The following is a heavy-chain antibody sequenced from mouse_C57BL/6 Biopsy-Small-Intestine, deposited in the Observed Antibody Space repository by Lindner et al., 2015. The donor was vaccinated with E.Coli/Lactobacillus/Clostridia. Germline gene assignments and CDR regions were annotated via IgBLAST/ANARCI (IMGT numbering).Heavy chain of an antibody. V-gene: IGHV9-3-1*01. CDR2: INTVTGNP. Sequence: VKVSCKASGYTFSSYAINWVRQAPGQGLEWMGWINTVTGNPTFAQGFTGRFVFSLDTSVSTAYLQINSLTAEDTAVYYCARDGDIRHWYFDLWGRGTLVTVSS. CDR3: ARDGDIRHWYFDL. D-gene: IGHD3-3*01. CDR1: GYTFSSYA. J-gene: IGHJ1*01.